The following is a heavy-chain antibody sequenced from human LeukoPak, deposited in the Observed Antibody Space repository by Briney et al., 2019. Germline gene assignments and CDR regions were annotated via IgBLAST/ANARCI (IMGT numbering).Heavy chain of an antibody. CDR1: GFTFSSYG. V-gene: IGHV3-30*02. J-gene: IGHJ5*02. CDR2: IRYDGSNK. CDR3: AKDLFGYCSSTSCYPHNWFDP. Sequence: GGSLRLSCTASGFTFSSYGMHWVRQAPGKGLEWVAFIRYDGSNKYYADSVKGRFTISRDNSKNTLYLQMNSLRAEDTAVYYCAKDLFGYCSSTSCYPHNWFDPWGQGTLVTVSS. D-gene: IGHD2-2*01.